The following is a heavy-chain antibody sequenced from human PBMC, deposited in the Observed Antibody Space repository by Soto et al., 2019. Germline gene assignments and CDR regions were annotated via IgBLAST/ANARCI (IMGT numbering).Heavy chain of an antibody. Sequence: ASVKVSCKASGYTFTSYGISWVRQAPGQGLEWMGWISAYNGNTNYAQKLQGRVTMTTDTSTSTAYMELRSLRSDDTAVYYCAREYDSSGYHGGGYFDYWGQGTLVTVSS. CDR3: AREYDSSGYHGGGYFDY. D-gene: IGHD3-22*01. V-gene: IGHV1-18*01. CDR2: ISAYNGNT. J-gene: IGHJ4*02. CDR1: GYTFTSYG.